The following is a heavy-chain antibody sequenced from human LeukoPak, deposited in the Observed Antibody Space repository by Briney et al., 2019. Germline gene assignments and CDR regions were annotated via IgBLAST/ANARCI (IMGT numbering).Heavy chain of an antibody. V-gene: IGHV4-4*02. Sequence: SETLSLTCAVSGGSISSSNWWSWVRQPPGKGLEWIGEIYHSGSTNYNPSLESRVTISVDKSKNQFSLKLSSVTAADTAVYYCARVSSGATTVDYWGQGTLVTVSS. CDR1: GGSISSSNW. CDR2: IYHSGST. D-gene: IGHD1-26*01. CDR3: ARVSSGATTVDY. J-gene: IGHJ4*02.